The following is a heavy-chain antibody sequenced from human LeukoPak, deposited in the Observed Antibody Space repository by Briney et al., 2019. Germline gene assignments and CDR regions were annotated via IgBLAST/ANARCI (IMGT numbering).Heavy chain of an antibody. CDR3: ARPRGYYDSFDY. Sequence: ASVKVPCKASGYTFTSYDINWVRQATGQGLEWMGWMNPNSGNTGYAQKFQGRVTITRNTSISTAYMELSSLRSEDTAVYYCARPRGYYDSFDYWGQGTLVTVSS. V-gene: IGHV1-8*03. J-gene: IGHJ4*02. D-gene: IGHD3-22*01. CDR2: MNPNSGNT. CDR1: GYTFTSYD.